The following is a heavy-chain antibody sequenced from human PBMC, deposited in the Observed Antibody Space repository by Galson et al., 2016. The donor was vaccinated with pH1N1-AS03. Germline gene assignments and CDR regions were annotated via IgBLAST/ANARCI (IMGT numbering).Heavy chain of an antibody. J-gene: IGHJ4*02. CDR1: GFSFTNAW. V-gene: IGHV3-15*01. Sequence: LSCAASGFSFTNAWMNWVRQVPGKGLEWVGRIKSKTHGGTTVYAAPVKGRFTISRDDSKNMVYLQMNSLKTEDTAVYYCSTGLLWFDFFEFWGPGTPVTVSS. CDR2: IKSKTHGGTT. D-gene: IGHD2-21*02. CDR3: STGLLWFDFFEF.